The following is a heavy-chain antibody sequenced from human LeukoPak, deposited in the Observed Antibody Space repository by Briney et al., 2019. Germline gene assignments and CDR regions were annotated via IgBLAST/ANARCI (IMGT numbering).Heavy chain of an antibody. D-gene: IGHD4-23*01. CDR2: ISGGGGDT. CDR1: GFPLSRYA. V-gene: IGHV3-23*01. Sequence: GGSETLLCAVSGFPLSRYAVHWVRQAPGKGLEWVTAISGGGGDTYYADSVKGRFTISRDNSKNTLYLQMNSLRAEDTAVYHCAKEAPTRRWSHVFQLGAQSTVVSVSS. J-gene: IGHJ1*01. CDR3: AKEAPTRRWSHVFQL.